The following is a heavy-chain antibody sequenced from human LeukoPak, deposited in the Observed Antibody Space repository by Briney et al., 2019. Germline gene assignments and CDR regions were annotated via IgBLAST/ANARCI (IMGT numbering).Heavy chain of an antibody. CDR3: AKGWDSSSGYNPCDY. CDR1: GFTFSSYA. V-gene: IGHV3-23*01. J-gene: IGHJ4*02. CDR2: ISGSGGST. Sequence: PGGSLRLSCAASGFTFSSYAMSWVRQAPGKGLEWVSAISGSGGSTYYADSVKGRFTISRDNSKNTLYLQMNSLRAEDTAVYYCAKGWDSSSGYNPCDYGGQGTLVTGSS. D-gene: IGHD6-25*01.